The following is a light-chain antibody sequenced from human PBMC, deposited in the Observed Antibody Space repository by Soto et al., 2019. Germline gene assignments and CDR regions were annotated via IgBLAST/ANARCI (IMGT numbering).Light chain of an antibody. Sequence: DIQITQSPSSLSASVGDRVTITCRASQGISNYIAWYQQKPGKAPKLLIYAASTLQSGVPSRFSGSGSGTDFTLTINSLQPEDVATYSCQKYSSVPLFGPGTKVDIK. CDR2: AAS. CDR3: QKYSSVPL. CDR1: QGISNY. V-gene: IGKV1-27*01. J-gene: IGKJ3*01.